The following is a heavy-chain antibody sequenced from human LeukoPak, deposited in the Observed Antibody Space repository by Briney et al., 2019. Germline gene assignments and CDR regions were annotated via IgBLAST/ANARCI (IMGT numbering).Heavy chain of an antibody. J-gene: IGHJ3*02. D-gene: IGHD1-26*01. CDR2: ISSSSSYI. Sequence: KSGGSLRLSCAASGFTFSSYSMNWVRRAPGKGLEWVSSISSSSSYIYYADSVKGRFTISRDNAKNSLYLQMNSLRAEDTAVYYCARVEKVGAADAFDIWGQGTMVTVSS. CDR3: ARVEKVGAADAFDI. V-gene: IGHV3-21*01. CDR1: GFTFSSYS.